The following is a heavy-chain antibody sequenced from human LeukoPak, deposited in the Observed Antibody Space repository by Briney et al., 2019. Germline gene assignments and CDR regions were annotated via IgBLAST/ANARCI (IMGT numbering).Heavy chain of an antibody. CDR3: ARAGGTIAAAGFDY. CDR1: GGSISSSRYY. Sequence: SETLSLTCTVSGGSISSSRYYWGWIRQPPGKGLEWIGSIYYSGSTYYKPSLKSRVTISVDTSKNQFSLKLSSVTAADTAVYYCARAGGTIAAAGFDYWGQGTLVTASS. CDR2: IYYSGST. D-gene: IGHD6-13*01. J-gene: IGHJ4*01. V-gene: IGHV4-39*07.